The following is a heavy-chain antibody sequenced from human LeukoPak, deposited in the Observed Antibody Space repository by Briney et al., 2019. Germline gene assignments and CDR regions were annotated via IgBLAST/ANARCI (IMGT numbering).Heavy chain of an antibody. CDR1: GGSISSGDYY. CDR2: IYYSGST. CDR3: ARLEYSSSSTRCEHFQY. J-gene: IGHJ1*01. Sequence: PSETLSLTCTVSGGSISSGDYYWSWIRQPPGKGLEWIGYIYYSGSTYYNPSLKSRVTISVDTSKNQFSLKLSSVTAADTAVYYCARLEYSSSSTRCEHFQYWGQGTLVTVSS. V-gene: IGHV4-30-4*08. D-gene: IGHD6-6*01.